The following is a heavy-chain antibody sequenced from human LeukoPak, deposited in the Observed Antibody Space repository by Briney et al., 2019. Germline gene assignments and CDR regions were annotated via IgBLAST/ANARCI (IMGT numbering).Heavy chain of an antibody. CDR3: ANFIAARKLFDY. CDR2: IYYSGST. Sequence: SETLSLTCTVSGGSISSYYWSWIRQPPGKGLEWIGYIYYSGSTNYNPSLKSRVTISVDTSKNQFSLKLSSVTAADTAVYYCANFIAARKLFDYWGQGTLVTVSS. CDR1: GGSISSYY. V-gene: IGHV4-59*08. D-gene: IGHD6-6*01. J-gene: IGHJ4*02.